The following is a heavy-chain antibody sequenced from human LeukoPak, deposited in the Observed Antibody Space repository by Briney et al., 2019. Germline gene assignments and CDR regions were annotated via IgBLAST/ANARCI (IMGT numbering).Heavy chain of an antibody. D-gene: IGHD2-15*01. V-gene: IGHV1-8*03. Sequence: ASVKVSCKASGYTFTGYDINWVRQATGQGLEWMGWMNPNSGNTGYAQKFQGRVTITRNTSISTAYMELSSLRSEDTAVYYCARGPSQLLLRGYYMDVWGKGTTVTVSS. CDR1: GYTFTGYD. CDR2: MNPNSGNT. J-gene: IGHJ6*03. CDR3: ARGPSQLLLRGYYMDV.